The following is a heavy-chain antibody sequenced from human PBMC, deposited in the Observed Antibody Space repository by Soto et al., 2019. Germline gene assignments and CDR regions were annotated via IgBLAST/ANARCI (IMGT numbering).Heavy chain of an antibody. CDR3: ARNPPDIVATINFDY. J-gene: IGHJ4*02. Sequence: QVQLVQAGAEVKKPGASVKVSCKASGYTFTSYGISWVRQAPGQGLEWMGWISAYNGNTNYAQKLQGRVTMTTDTSTSTAYLELRSLRSDDTAVYYCARNPPDIVATINFDYWGQGTLVPVSS. D-gene: IGHD5-12*01. CDR1: GYTFTSYG. V-gene: IGHV1-18*01. CDR2: ISAYNGNT.